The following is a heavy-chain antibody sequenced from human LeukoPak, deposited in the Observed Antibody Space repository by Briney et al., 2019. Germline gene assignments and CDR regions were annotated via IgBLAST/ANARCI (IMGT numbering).Heavy chain of an antibody. CDR2: IRYDGSNE. CDR3: AKDSAVSGSYPDASDI. Sequence: GGSLRLSCAASGFSLSAYWMTWVRQAPGKGLEWVAFIRYDGSNEYYIDSVKGRFTLSRDNSKNTLYLQMNSLRAEDTAVYYCAKDSAVSGSYPDASDIWGQGTMVTVSS. D-gene: IGHD1-26*01. J-gene: IGHJ3*02. CDR1: GFSLSAYW. V-gene: IGHV3-30*02.